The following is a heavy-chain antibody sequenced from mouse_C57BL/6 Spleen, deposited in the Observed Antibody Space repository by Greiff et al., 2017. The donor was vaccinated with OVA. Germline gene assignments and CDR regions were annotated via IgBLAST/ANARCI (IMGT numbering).Heavy chain of an antibody. CDR2: IDPEDGET. CDR1: GFNIKDYY. V-gene: IGHV14-2*01. Sequence: EVKLQQSGAELVKPGASVKLSCTASGFNIKDYYMHWVKQRTEQGLEWIGRIDPEDGETKYAPKFQGKATITADTSSNTAYLQLSSLTSEDTAVYYCAREDDYDGDFDYWGQGTTLTVSS. CDR3: AREDDYDGDFDY. J-gene: IGHJ2*01. D-gene: IGHD2-4*01.